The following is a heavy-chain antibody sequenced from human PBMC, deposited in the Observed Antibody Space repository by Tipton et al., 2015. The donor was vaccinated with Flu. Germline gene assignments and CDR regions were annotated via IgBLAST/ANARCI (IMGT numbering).Heavy chain of an antibody. CDR1: GGSLSSYF. D-gene: IGHD1-26*01. J-gene: IGHJ2*01. V-gene: IGHV4-4*07. CDR3: ARSGSYHHYYFDL. CDR2: IYPSGNT. Sequence: TLSLTCTVSGGSLSSYFWSWIRQPAGKGLGWIGRIYPSGNTNYNPSLQSRVTMSVDTSRNQFSLSLTSVTAADAAIYYCARSGSYHHYYFDLWGRGTLVSLL.